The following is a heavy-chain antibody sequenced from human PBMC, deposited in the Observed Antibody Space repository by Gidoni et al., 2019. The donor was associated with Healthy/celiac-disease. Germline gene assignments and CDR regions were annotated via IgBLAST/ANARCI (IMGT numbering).Heavy chain of an antibody. V-gene: IGHV3-21*01. J-gene: IGHJ6*02. Sequence: EVQLVESGGGLVKPGGSLRLSCAASGFTFSSYSMNWVRQAPGKGLEWVSSISSSSSYIYYADSVKGRFTISRDNAKNSLYLQMNSLRAEDTAVYYCARDGSDYYYGMDVWGQGTTVTVSS. CDR1: GFTFSSYS. CDR3: ARDGSDYYYGMDV. CDR2: ISSSSSYI.